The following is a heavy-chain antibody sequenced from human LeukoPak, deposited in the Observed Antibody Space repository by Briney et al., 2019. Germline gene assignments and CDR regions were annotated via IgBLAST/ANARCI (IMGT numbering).Heavy chain of an antibody. CDR1: GFTFSRFW. V-gene: IGHV3-7*03. J-gene: IGHJ4*02. CDR2: IRQDGREK. CDR3: ASANTGDFDY. Sequence: PGGSLRLSCAASGFTFSRFWMIWVRQAPGKGLEWVANIRQDGREKNYVDSVKGRFTISRDNAKNSLYLQMNSLRAEDTAVYYCASANTGDFDYWGQGTLVTVSS. D-gene: IGHD4/OR15-4a*01.